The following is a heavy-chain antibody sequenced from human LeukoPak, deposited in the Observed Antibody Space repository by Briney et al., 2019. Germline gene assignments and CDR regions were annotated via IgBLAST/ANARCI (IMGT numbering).Heavy chain of an antibody. V-gene: IGHV4-61*02. CDR3: ARDRISTNFWSGYYDY. J-gene: IGHJ4*02. CDR1: GGSISSGSYY. D-gene: IGHD3-3*01. CDR2: IYTSGST. Sequence: PSQTLSLTCTVSGGSISSGSYYWSWIRQPAGKGLERIGRIYTSGSTNYNPSLKSRVTISVDTSKNQFSLKLSSVTAADTAVYYCARDRISTNFWSGYYDYWGQGTLVTVSS.